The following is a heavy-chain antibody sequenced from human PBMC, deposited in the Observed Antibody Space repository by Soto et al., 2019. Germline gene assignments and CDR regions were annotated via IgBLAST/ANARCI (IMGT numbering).Heavy chain of an antibody. CDR3: ASYGYSYSARFFDY. CDR2: IYHTEST. V-gene: IGHV4-38-2*01. D-gene: IGHD5-18*01. Sequence: PSETLSLTCAVSGHSISSGFYYWGWVRQPTGKGLEWIGSIYHTESTYYNPSLKSRVTMSVDTSKNQLSLKLSSMTAAGTAVYFCASYGYSYSARFFDYWRQGTRVTVSS. CDR1: GHSISSGFYY. J-gene: IGHJ4*02.